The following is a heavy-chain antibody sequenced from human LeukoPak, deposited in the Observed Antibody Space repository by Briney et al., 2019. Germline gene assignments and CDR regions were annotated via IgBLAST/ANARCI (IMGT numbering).Heavy chain of an antibody. D-gene: IGHD4-17*01. V-gene: IGHV3-23*01. CDR2: ISGSGGST. CDR3: AEDPYGDYGDY. CDR1: GFTFSSYA. Sequence: GGSLRLSCAASGFTFSSYAMSWVRQAPGKGLEWVSAISGSGGSTCYADSVKGRFTISRDNSKNTLYLQMNSLRAEDTAVYYCAEDPYGDYGDYWGQGTLVTVSS. J-gene: IGHJ4*02.